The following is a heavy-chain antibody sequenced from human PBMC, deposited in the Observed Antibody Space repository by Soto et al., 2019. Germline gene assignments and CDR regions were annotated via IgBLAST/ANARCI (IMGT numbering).Heavy chain of an antibody. CDR3: VSQRTTVPTQAYFDY. V-gene: IGHV4-39*01. D-gene: IGHD4-17*01. J-gene: IGHJ4*02. CDR2: VYYRGRS. CDR1: GGSGANSSYY. Sequence: SQIPSLTCTVSGGSGANSSYYWGWIRQSPGKGLEWIGSVYYRGRSYSKSSVKSRVTISVDTSKNRFSLSLNSVTASDTAVYFCVSQRTTVPTQAYFDYWGPGALVTASS.